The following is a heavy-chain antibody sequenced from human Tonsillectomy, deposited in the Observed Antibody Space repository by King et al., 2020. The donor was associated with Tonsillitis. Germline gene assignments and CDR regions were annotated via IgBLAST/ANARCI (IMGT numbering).Heavy chain of an antibody. CDR3: AKDRRSSSPYYYYYYMDV. Sequence: VQLVESGGGVVQPGGSLRLSCAASGFTFDDYAMHWVRQAPGKGLEWVSLISGDGGSTYYADYVKGRFTISRDNSKNSLYLQMNSLRTEDTALYYCAKDRRSSSPYYYYYYMDVWGKGTTVTVSS. V-gene: IGHV3-43*02. D-gene: IGHD6-6*01. J-gene: IGHJ6*03. CDR1: GFTFDDYA. CDR2: ISGDGGST.